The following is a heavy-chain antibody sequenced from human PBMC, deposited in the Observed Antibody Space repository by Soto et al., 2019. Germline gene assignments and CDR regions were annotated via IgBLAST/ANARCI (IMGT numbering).Heavy chain of an antibody. Sequence: SETLSLTCTVSGGSISSFYWSWIRQPPGKGLEWIGYIYYSGSTNYNPSLKSRVTISVDTSKNQFSLTLSSVTAADTAVYYCAGSRYSSGWYYFDYWGQGTLVTSPQ. D-gene: IGHD6-19*01. CDR1: GGSISSFY. CDR2: IYYSGST. V-gene: IGHV4-59*01. CDR3: AGSRYSSGWYYFDY. J-gene: IGHJ4*02.